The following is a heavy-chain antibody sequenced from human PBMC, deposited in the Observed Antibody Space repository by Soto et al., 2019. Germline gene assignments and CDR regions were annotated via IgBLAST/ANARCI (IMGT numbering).Heavy chain of an antibody. CDR3: ARVLGAPLYYFDY. V-gene: IGHV4-38-2*02. J-gene: IGHJ4*02. D-gene: IGHD1-26*01. Sequence: LSLTCPVSGYSISIGNYWGWIRQPPGKRLEWIGSIYQSGSTYYNPSLRSRATISVDTSKNQFSLKLSSVTAADTAVYYCARVLGAPLYYFDYWGQGILVTVSS. CDR2: IYQSGST. CDR1: GYSISIGNY.